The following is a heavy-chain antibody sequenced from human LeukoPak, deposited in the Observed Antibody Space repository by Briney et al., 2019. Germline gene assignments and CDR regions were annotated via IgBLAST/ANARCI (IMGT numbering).Heavy chain of an antibody. Sequence: PGGSLRLSCAASGFAFDDYAMHWVRQAPGKGLEWVSLITWDGGSTYYADSVKGRFTISRDNSKNSLYLQMNSLRAEDTALYYCTKGQLVDFYYYYTDVWGNGTTVTVSS. V-gene: IGHV3-43D*03. CDR1: GFAFDDYA. CDR3: TKGQLVDFYYYYTDV. J-gene: IGHJ6*03. D-gene: IGHD1-1*01. CDR2: ITWDGGST.